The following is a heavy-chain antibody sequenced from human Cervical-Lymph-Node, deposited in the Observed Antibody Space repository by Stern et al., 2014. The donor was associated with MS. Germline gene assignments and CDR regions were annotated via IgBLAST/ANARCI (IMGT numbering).Heavy chain of an antibody. CDR1: GGSISSYY. V-gene: IGHV4-59*01. J-gene: IGHJ3*02. CDR2: IYYGWST. CDR3: ARGIAVAGRKAFDI. D-gene: IGHD6-19*01. Sequence: QVQLQESGPGLVKPSETLSLTCTVSGGSISSYYWSWIRQPPGKGLEWIGYIYYGWSTNYNPSLKSRVTISVDTSKNQFSLKLSSVTTADTAVYYCARGIAVAGRKAFDIWGQGTMVTVSS.